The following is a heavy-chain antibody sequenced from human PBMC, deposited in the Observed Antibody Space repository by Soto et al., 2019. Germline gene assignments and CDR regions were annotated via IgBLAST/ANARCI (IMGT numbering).Heavy chain of an antibody. J-gene: IGHJ4*02. CDR3: ARTGGGMAARPLEY. Sequence: QVQLVQSGGEVKKPGASVEVSCRTSGYMFTTYGMSWVRQAPGQGLEWMAWISAYNGNKKYAQKFQGRVTMTTDTSTRPTSMELRNLASDDTGTYFCARTGGGMAARPLEYWGQGTLVTVSS. CDR2: ISAYNGNK. V-gene: IGHV1-18*04. D-gene: IGHD6-6*01. CDR1: GYMFTTYG.